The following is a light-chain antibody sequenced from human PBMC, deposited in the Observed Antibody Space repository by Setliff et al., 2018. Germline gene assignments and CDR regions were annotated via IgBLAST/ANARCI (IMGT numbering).Light chain of an antibody. CDR2: TNS. CDR3: ATWDDSLNGVI. J-gene: IGLJ2*01. CDR1: SRDVGSSTF. Sequence: QSALTQPPSASGSPGQSLIISCTGTSRDVGSSTFVSWYQQHPGKAPKLLIYTNSQRPSGVPDRFSGSKSVTSASLAISGLQSEDEADYYCATWDDSLNGVIFGGGTK. V-gene: IGLV2-8*01.